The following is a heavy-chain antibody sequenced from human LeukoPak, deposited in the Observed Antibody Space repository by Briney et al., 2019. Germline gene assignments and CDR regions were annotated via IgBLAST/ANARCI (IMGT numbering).Heavy chain of an antibody. Sequence: SETLSLTCAVYGGSFSGYYWSWIRQPPGKGLEWIGYIYYSGITNYNPSLNSRVTISIDRSKNQFSLKLSSVTAADTAVYYCARVPFFDFWTGYYFDYWGQGTLVTVSS. CDR1: GGSFSGYY. CDR3: ARVPFFDFWTGYYFDY. V-gene: IGHV4-59*01. J-gene: IGHJ4*02. CDR2: IYYSGIT. D-gene: IGHD3/OR15-3a*01.